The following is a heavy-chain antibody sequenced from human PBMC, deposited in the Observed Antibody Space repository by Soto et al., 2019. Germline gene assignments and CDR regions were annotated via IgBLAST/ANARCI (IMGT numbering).Heavy chain of an antibody. Sequence: ASVKVSCKASGYTFTSYRISWVRQAPGQGLEWMGWTSAYNGNTNYAQKLQGRVTMTTDTSTSTAYMELRSLRSDDTAVYYCARDSSSSRPDWFDPWGQGTLVTVSS. CDR3: ARDSSSSRPDWFDP. CDR2: TSAYNGNT. V-gene: IGHV1-18*01. D-gene: IGHD6-13*01. J-gene: IGHJ5*02. CDR1: GYTFTSYR.